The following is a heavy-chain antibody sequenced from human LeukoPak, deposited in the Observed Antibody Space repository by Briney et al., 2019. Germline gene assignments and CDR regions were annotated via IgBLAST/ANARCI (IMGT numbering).Heavy chain of an antibody. CDR3: AKDTAIQFLEPAF. Sequence: GGSLRLSCAASGFTFNTHGMHWVRQAPGKGLEWVAAIWFDGSVKHYSDAVKGRFTISRDNSLDTLYLQMNSLRVEVTAMYYSAKDTAIQFLEPAFWGQGTLVTVSS. J-gene: IGHJ4*02. V-gene: IGHV3-33*06. CDR2: IWFDGSVK. CDR1: GFTFNTHG. D-gene: IGHD3-3*01.